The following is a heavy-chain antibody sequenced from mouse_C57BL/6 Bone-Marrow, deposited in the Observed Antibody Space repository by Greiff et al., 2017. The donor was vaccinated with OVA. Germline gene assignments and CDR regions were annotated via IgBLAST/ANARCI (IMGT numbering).Heavy chain of an antibody. Sequence: EVQLQQSGPVLVKPGASVKMSCKASGYTFTDYYMNWVKQSHGKSLEWIGVINPYNGGTSYNQKFKGKATLTVDKSSSTAYMELNSLTSEDAAVYYCARDRNWDVDYWGQGTTLTVSA. CDR1: GYTFTDYY. CDR3: ARDRNWDVDY. J-gene: IGHJ2*01. V-gene: IGHV1-19*01. CDR2: INPYNGGT. D-gene: IGHD4-1*01.